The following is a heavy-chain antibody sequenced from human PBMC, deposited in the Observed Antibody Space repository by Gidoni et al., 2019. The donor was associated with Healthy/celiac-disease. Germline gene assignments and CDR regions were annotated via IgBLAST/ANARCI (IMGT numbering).Heavy chain of an antibody. J-gene: IGHJ6*02. CDR2: IIPILGIT. CDR1: GGTFSSYT. Sequence: QVQLVQSGAEVKKPGSSVKVSCKASGGTFSSYTISWVRQAPGQGLEWMGRIIPILGITNYAQKFQCRVTITADKSTSTAYMELSSLRSEDTSVYYCASHLDTAMVSGYYYGMDVWGQGTTVTVSS. CDR3: ASHLDTAMVSGYYYGMDV. V-gene: IGHV1-69*02. D-gene: IGHD5-18*01.